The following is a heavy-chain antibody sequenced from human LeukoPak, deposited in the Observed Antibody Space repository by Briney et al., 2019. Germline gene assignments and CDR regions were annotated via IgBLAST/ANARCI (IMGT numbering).Heavy chain of an antibody. Sequence: GGSLRLSCAASGFTFSSYAMSWVRQPPGKGLEWVSTIIGSGGSTYSADSVKGRFTISRDNSKNTLYLQMNSLRAEDTAVYYCARGRTAYSSSWYGLPDYWGQGTLVTVSS. V-gene: IGHV3-23*01. D-gene: IGHD6-13*01. CDR1: GFTFSSYA. CDR2: IIGSGGST. J-gene: IGHJ4*02. CDR3: ARGRTAYSSSWYGLPDY.